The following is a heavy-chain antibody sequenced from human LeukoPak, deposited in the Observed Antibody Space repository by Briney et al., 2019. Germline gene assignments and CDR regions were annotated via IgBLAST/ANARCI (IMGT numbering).Heavy chain of an antibody. CDR2: IRYDGSNK. Sequence: GGSLRLSCAASGFTFSSYGMHWVRQAPGKGLEWVAFIRYDGSNKYYADSVKGRFTISRDNSKNTLYLQMNSLRAEDTAVYYCAKSPGPVAGNAEYFQDWGQGTLVTVSS. J-gene: IGHJ1*01. CDR3: AKSPGPVAGNAEYFQD. V-gene: IGHV3-30*02. D-gene: IGHD6-19*01. CDR1: GFTFSSYG.